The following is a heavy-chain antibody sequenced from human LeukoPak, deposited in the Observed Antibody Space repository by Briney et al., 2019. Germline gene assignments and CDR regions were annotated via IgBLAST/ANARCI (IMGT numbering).Heavy chain of an antibody. CDR3: ARGPPVIAAAGPFDY. Sequence: ASVKVSCKASGYTFTGYYMHWVRQAPGQGLEWMGWINPNSGGTNYAQKFQGRVTMTRDMSTSTVYMELSSLRSEDTAVYYCARGPPVIAAAGPFDYWGQGTLVTVSS. V-gene: IGHV1-2*02. CDR2: INPNSGGT. CDR1: GYTFTGYY. J-gene: IGHJ4*02. D-gene: IGHD6-13*01.